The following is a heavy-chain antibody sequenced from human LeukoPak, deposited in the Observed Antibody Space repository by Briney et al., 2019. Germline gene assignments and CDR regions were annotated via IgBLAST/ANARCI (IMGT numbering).Heavy chain of an antibody. CDR1: GFTFSSYG. CDR2: ISYDGSNK. CDR3: ANENYYGSGSYPDY. D-gene: IGHD3-10*01. J-gene: IGHJ4*02. Sequence: PGGSLRLSCAAPGFTFSSYGIHWVRQAPGKGLEWVALISYDGSNKYYADSVKGRFTISRDNSKNTLYLQMNSLRAEDTAVYYCANENYYGSGSYPDYWGQGTLVTVSS. V-gene: IGHV3-30*18.